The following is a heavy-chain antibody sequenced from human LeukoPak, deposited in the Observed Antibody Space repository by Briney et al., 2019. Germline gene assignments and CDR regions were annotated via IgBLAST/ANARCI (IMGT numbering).Heavy chain of an antibody. J-gene: IGHJ3*02. CDR2: IYSGGST. Sequence: GGSLRLSCAASGFTVSSNYMSWVRQAPGKGLEWVSVIYSGGSTYCADSVKGRFTISRDNSKNTLYLQMNSLRAEDTAVYYCARDLSVTDAFDIWGQGTMVTVSS. CDR3: ARDLSVTDAFDI. V-gene: IGHV3-53*01. D-gene: IGHD2-21*02. CDR1: GFTVSSNY.